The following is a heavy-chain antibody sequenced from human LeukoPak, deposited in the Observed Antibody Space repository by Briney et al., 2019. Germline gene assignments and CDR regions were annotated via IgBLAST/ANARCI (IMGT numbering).Heavy chain of an antibody. D-gene: IGHD6-13*01. J-gene: IGHJ4*02. Sequence: GGALRLSCAAPGFTFSRYEMKWGRQAPGKGLGWGSYISSSGSRIYYTASVKGRFTISRDNAKNSLYLQMNSLGVEDTALYYCARNTLAIAAAAFFDFWGQGTLVTVSS. V-gene: IGHV3-48*03. CDR3: ARNTLAIAAAAFFDF. CDR2: ISSSGSRI. CDR1: GFTFSRYE.